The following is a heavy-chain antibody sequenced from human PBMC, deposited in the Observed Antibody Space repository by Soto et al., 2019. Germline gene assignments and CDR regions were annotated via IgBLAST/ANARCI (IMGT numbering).Heavy chain of an antibody. D-gene: IGHD6-13*01. CDR3: AGDIAAALYYYYGMDV. CDR1: GFTFSSYG. CDR2: ISYDGSNK. V-gene: IGHV3-30*03. Sequence: QVPLVESGGGVVQPGRSLRLSCAASGFTFSSYGMHWVRQAPGKGLEWVAVISYDGSNKYYADSVKGRFTISRDNSKNTLYLQMNSLRAEDTAVYYCAGDIAAALYYYYGMDVWGQGTTVTVSS. J-gene: IGHJ6*02.